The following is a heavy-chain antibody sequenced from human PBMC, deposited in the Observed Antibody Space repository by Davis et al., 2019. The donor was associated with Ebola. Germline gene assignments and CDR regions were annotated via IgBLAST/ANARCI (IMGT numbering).Heavy chain of an antibody. V-gene: IGHV1-69*13. J-gene: IGHJ4*02. Sequence: AASVKVSCKASGYTFTSYYMHWVRQAPGQGLEWMGGIIPIFGTANYAQKFQGRVTITADESTSTAYMELSSLRSDDTAVYYCARAVYGGNSGINYWGQGTLVTVSS. CDR1: GYTFTSYY. D-gene: IGHD4-23*01. CDR3: ARAVYGGNSGINY. CDR2: IIPIFGTA.